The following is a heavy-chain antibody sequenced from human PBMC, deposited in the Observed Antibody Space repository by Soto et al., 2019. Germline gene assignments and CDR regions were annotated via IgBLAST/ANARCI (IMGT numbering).Heavy chain of an antibody. Sequence: GGSLRLSCAASGFTCISCAMGWVRQAAGQGLEWVSDIIDSGGSTYYADSVKGRFTISRDNSKSTLYLQMNSLRAEDTALYYCAKGRSYYYYYGVDVWGQGTTVTVSS. CDR3: AKGRSYYYYYGVDV. CDR2: IIDSGGST. J-gene: IGHJ6*02. V-gene: IGHV3-23*01. CDR1: GFTCISCA.